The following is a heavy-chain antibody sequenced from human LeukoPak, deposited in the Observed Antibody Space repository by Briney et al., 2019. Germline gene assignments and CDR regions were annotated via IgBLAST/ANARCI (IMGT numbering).Heavy chain of an antibody. CDR1: GYTFTSYY. V-gene: IGHV1-46*01. CDR3: ARGDSGSYYY. J-gene: IGHJ4*02. D-gene: IGHD1-26*01. Sequence: ASVKVSCKASGYTFTSYYMHWVRQAPGQGLEWMGLIKPTGGGTIYAEKFQGRVTMTRDTSASTVYMKLGSLTSEDTAVYYCARGDSGSYYYWGQGTLVTVSS. CDR2: IKPTGGGT.